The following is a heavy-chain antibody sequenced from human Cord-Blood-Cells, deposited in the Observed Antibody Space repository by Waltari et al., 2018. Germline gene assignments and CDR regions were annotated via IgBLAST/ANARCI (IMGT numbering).Heavy chain of an antibody. CDR2: INPSGGST. CDR3: AREVAADGEGYYYYGMDV. Sequence: QVQLVQSGAEVKKPGASVKVSYKASGYTFTSYYMHWVRQAPGQGLEWMGIINPSGGSTSYAQKFQGRVTMTRDTSTSTVYMELSSLRSEDTAVYYCAREVAADGEGYYYYGMDVWGQGTTVTVSS. J-gene: IGHJ6*02. D-gene: IGHD6-13*01. CDR1: GYTFTSYY. V-gene: IGHV1-46*01.